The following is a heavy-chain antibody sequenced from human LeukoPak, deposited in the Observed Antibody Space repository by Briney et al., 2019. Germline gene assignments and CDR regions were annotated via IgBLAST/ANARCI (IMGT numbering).Heavy chain of an antibody. CDR1: GGSINSGDYY. CDR3: ARPLGTYYYGSGSPLGY. D-gene: IGHD3-10*01. CDR2: IYHSGNT. V-gene: IGHV4-30-4*01. Sequence: DPSQTLSLTCTVSGGSINSGDYYWAWIRQSPGKGLEWIGNIYHSGNTYYKPSLKSRVTISVDTSKNQFSLKLSSVTAADTAVYYCARPLGTYYYGSGSPLGYWGQGTLVTVSS. J-gene: IGHJ4*02.